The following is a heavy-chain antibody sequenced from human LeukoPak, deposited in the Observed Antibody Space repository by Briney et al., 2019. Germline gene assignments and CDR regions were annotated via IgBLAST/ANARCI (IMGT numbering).Heavy chain of an antibody. Sequence: ASVKVSCKASGYKFSTYGISRVRQAPGQGLEWMGWFNPDNSKTDVAQKFQVRLSMAEDTSTRTAYMELRSLISDDTAVYSCARGFVAATLLYFQHWGQDSLVTV. CDR2: FNPDNSKT. CDR1: GYKFSTYG. V-gene: IGHV1-18*01. D-gene: IGHD2-15*01. CDR3: ARGFVAATLLYFQH. J-gene: IGHJ1*01.